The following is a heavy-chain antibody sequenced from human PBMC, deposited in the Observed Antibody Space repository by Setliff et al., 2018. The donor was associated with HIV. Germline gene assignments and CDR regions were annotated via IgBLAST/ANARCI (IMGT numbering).Heavy chain of an antibody. CDR1: GGFFSGDY. V-gene: IGHV4-34*01. J-gene: IGHJ4*02. CDR2: VSHSGST. Sequence: SETLSLTCAVYGGFFSGDYWTWIRQPPGKGLEWIGEVSHSGSTNYNPSLKSRVAISVDKSKNQFSLELTSVTAADTAVYYCARDQRLSYWGQGTLVTVSS. CDR3: ARDQRLSY.